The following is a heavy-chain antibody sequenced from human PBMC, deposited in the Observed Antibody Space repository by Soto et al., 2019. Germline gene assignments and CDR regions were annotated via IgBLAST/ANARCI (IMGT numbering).Heavy chain of an antibody. CDR2: IYYSGST. CDR3: ARGILEQLFDY. J-gene: IGHJ4*02. V-gene: IGHV4-59*08. CDR1: GGSISSYY. Sequence: SETLSLTCTVSGGSISSYYWSWIRQPPGKGLEWIGYIYYSGSTNYNPSLKSRVTISVDTSKNQFSLKLSSVTAADTAVYYCARGILEQLFDYWGQGTLVTVSS. D-gene: IGHD1-1*01.